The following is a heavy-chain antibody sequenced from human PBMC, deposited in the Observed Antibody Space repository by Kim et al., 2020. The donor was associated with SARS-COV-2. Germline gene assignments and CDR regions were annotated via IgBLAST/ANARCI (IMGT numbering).Heavy chain of an antibody. CDR3: ARGGSGSSFTNSWLDP. D-gene: IGHD3-10*01. V-gene: IGHV3-74*01. Sequence: SVKVRFTNSRDNAKNTLDLQLNSLRAEDTAVYYCARGGSGSSFTNSWLDPWGQGTLVTVSS. J-gene: IGHJ5*02.